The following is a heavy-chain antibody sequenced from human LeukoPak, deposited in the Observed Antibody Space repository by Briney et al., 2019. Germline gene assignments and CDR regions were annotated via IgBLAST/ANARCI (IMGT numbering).Heavy chain of an antibody. CDR2: IIPILGIA. V-gene: IGHV1-69*04. CDR3: ARDGEAANYGMDF. D-gene: IGHD2-15*01. CDR1: GGTFIIYT. Sequence: SVNVSSKASGGTFIIYTISWVRQAPGQGVEWMGGIIPILGIANYTQKFQGTVTITADKSTSTAYMELISLTSEDTAVYYCARDGEAANYGMDFWGQGTTVTVSS. J-gene: IGHJ6*02.